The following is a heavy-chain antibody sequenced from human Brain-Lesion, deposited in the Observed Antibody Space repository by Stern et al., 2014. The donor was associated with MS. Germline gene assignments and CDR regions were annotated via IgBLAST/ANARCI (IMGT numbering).Heavy chain of an antibody. J-gene: IGHJ3*01. D-gene: IGHD3/OR15-3a*01. CDR1: GGSVSSNRYY. CDR2: IYYSGAT. CDR3: GRAGLDDTFDV. Sequence: VHLVESGPGLVKPSETLSLTCSISGGSVSSNRYYWGWIRQPPGKGLEWIGIIYYSGATFYNPSLKSRVSISMDPSKNQFPRSLGFVTAADTAVYYCGRAGLDDTFDVWGQGTMVTVSS. V-gene: IGHV4-39*01.